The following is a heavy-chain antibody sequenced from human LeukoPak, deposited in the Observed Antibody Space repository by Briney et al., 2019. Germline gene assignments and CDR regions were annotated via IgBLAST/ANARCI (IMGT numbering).Heavy chain of an antibody. J-gene: IGHJ4*02. CDR1: GFTFSSYW. CDR2: INTDGSTT. CDR3: AKDSVGVAGPDY. Sequence: GGSLRLSCAASGFTFSSYWMDWVRQAPGKGLVWVSRINTDGSTTKYADSVKGRFTISRDNSKNTLYLQMNSLRAEDTAVYYCAKDSVGVAGPDYWGQGTLVTVTS. V-gene: IGHV3-74*03. D-gene: IGHD6-19*01.